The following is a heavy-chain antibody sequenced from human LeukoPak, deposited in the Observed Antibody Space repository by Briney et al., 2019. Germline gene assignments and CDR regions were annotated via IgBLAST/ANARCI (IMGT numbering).Heavy chain of an antibody. V-gene: IGHV3-30-3*01. J-gene: IGHJ6*03. CDR2: ISYDGSNK. D-gene: IGHD4-11*01. Sequence: GRSLRLSCAASGFTFSSYAMHWVRQAPGKGLEWVAVISYDGSNKYYADSVKGRFTISRDNSKNTLYLQMNSLGAEDTAVYFCAKDHGYGNYVLAYMDVWGKGTTVTVSS. CDR3: AKDHGYGNYVLAYMDV. CDR1: GFTFSSYA.